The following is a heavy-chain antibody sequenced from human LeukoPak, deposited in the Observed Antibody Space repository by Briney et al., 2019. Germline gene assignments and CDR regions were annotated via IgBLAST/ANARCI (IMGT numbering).Heavy chain of an antibody. CDR1: GFTFSSYA. CDR2: ISGSGEST. D-gene: IGHD1-26*01. J-gene: IGHJ1*01. CDR3: AKFTGSGSYYSSEYFQQ. V-gene: IGHV3-23*01. Sequence: LSGGPLRLSRAAPGFTFSSYAMSWVRQAPGKGLEWVSAISGSGESTYYGDSVKGRFTISRDNSKNTLYLQMSSLRAEDTAVYYCAKFTGSGSYYSSEYFQQWGQGTLVTVCS.